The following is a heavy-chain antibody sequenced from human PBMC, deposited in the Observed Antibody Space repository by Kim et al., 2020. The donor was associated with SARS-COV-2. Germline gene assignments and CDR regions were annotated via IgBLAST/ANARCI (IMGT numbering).Heavy chain of an antibody. V-gene: IGHV3-30*02. CDR3: AKVSPSGTYYYNYYVMDA. D-gene: IGHD6-13*01. J-gene: IGHJ6*02. Sequence: RGRFTISRDNSKNTLYLQMNSLRVEDTAVYFCAKVSPSGTYYYNYYVMDAWGQGTTVTVSS.